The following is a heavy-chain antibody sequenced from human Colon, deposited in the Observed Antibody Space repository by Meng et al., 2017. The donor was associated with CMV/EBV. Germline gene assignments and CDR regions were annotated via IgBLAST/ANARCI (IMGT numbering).Heavy chain of an antibody. Sequence: SGVTFSSYWMHWVRQAPGNGLVWVSRINSDGSSTSYADSVRGRFTISRDNAKKTLYLQMNSLRAEDTAVYYCARSQLSTSGSYSLDYWGQGTLVTVSS. J-gene: IGHJ4*02. V-gene: IGHV3-74*01. D-gene: IGHD1-26*01. CDR2: INSDGSST. CDR1: GVTFSSYW. CDR3: ARSQLSTSGSYSLDY.